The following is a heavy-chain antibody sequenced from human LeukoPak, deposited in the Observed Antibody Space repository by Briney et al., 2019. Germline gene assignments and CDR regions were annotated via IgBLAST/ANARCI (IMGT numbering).Heavy chain of an antibody. D-gene: IGHD4-11*01. CDR1: GYTFTDYY. V-gene: IGHV1-2*02. J-gene: IGHJ4*02. Sequence: ASVKVSCKTSGYTFTDYYIHWVRQAPGQGLEWMGWINPNSGETNSAQKFQGRVTMTGDTSISTAYMELRRVTSDDTAVYYCARDRDYSNTERGFDYWGQGTLVAVSS. CDR2: INPNSGET. CDR3: ARDRDYSNTERGFDY.